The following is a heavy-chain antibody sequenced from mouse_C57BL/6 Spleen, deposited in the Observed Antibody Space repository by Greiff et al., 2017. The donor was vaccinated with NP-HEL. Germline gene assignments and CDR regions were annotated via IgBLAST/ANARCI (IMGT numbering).Heavy chain of an antibody. D-gene: IGHD1-1*01. CDR1: GFNIKDYY. Sequence: VQLQQSGAELVRPGASVKLSCTASGFNIKDYYMHWVKQRPEQGLEWIGRIDPEDGDTEYAPKFQGKATMTADTSSNIAYLQLSSLTSEDTAVYYCTTGSPYAMDYWGQGTSVTVSS. CDR3: TTGSPYAMDY. CDR2: IDPEDGDT. J-gene: IGHJ4*01. V-gene: IGHV14-1*01.